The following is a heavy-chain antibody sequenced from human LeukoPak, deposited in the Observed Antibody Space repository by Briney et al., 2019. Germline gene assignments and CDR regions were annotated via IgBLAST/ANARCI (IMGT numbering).Heavy chain of an antibody. Sequence: ASVKVSCKASGYTFTGYYMHWVRQAPGQGLEWMGWINPNSGGTNYAQKFQGRVTMTRDTSISTAYMELSRLRSDDTAVYYCARVGGTRSRYLSYYYYMDVWGKGTTVTVSS. CDR2: INPNSGGT. D-gene: IGHD3-3*01. V-gene: IGHV1-2*02. CDR3: ARVGGTRSRYLSYYYYMDV. CDR1: GYTFTGYY. J-gene: IGHJ6*03.